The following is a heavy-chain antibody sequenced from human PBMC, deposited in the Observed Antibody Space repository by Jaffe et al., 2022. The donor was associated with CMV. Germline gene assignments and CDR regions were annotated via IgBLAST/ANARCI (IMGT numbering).Heavy chain of an antibody. CDR3: AHSWLGYYDSSGYPTSIDY. Sequence: QITLKESGPTLVKPTQTLTLTCTFSGFSLSTSGVGVGWIRQPPGKALEWLALIYWDDDKRYSPSLKSRLTITKDTSKNQVVLTMTNMDPVDTATYYCAHSWLGYYDSSGYPTSIDYWGQGTLVTVSS. D-gene: IGHD3-22*01. CDR2: IYWDDDK. J-gene: IGHJ4*02. CDR1: GFSLSTSGVG. V-gene: IGHV2-5*02.